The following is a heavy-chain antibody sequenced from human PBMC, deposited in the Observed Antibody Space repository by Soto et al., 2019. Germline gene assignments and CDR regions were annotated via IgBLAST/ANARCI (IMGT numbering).Heavy chain of an antibody. CDR2: KFASGSS. CDR1: GDSISSPNW. J-gene: IGHJ4*02. Sequence: QVQLQESGPGLVKPSETLSLTCAVSGDSISSPNWWSWYRQTPGKGLELIGEKFASGSSNYNPSLNGRVTISLDTSKNHFSLKLTSLTAAVTAIYYCAREGFDHRPDYWGQGIPVTVSS. V-gene: IGHV4-4*02. CDR3: AREGFDHRPDY.